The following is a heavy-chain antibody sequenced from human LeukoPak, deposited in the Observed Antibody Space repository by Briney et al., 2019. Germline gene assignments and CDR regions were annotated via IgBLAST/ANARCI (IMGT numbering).Heavy chain of an antibody. CDR3: AGGLATRAGGSDY. CDR1: GFTFSSYA. Sequence: PGGSLRLSRAASGFTFSSYAMHWVRQAPGKGLEYVSAISTNGGNTYYANSVKGRFTISRDNSKNTVYLQMGSLRPEDTAVYYCAGGLATRAGGSDYWGQGTLVTVSS. CDR2: ISTNGGNT. J-gene: IGHJ4*02. V-gene: IGHV3-64*01. D-gene: IGHD3-10*01.